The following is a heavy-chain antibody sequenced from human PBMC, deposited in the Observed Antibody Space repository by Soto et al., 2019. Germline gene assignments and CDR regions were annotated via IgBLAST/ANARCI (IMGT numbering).Heavy chain of an antibody. D-gene: IGHD2-15*01. V-gene: IGHV5-51*03. CDR3: ARRGAYIDVVVPAGTLLYFDL. CDR1: GYSFTSHW. CDR2: IYPADSET. Sequence: EVQLVQSGAEVKKPGESLKISCKGSGYSFTSHWIGWVRQMPGKGLEWMGIIYPADSETRYSPSFQGQVTISADKSISTAYLQWTSLKASDTAMYYCARRGAYIDVVVPAGTLLYFDLWGRGALVTVSS. J-gene: IGHJ2*01.